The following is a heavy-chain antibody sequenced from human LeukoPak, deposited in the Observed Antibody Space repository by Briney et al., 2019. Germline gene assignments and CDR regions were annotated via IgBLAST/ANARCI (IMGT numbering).Heavy chain of an antibody. V-gene: IGHV3-48*02. CDR1: GFTFSSYS. CDR2: ISSSSSPI. CDR3: AKGWRGYRNGADD. D-gene: IGHD5-18*01. Sequence: PGGSLRLSCAASGFTFSSYSMNWVRQAPGKGLEWVSYISSSSSPIYYADSVKGRFTVSRDNAKNSLYLQMNSLRDEDTAVYYCAKGWRGYRNGADDWGQGTLVTVSS. J-gene: IGHJ4*02.